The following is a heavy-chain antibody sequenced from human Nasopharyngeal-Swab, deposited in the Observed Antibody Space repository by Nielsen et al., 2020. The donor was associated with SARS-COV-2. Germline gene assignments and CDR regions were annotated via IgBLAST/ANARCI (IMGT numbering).Heavy chain of an antibody. CDR2: ISGSGGST. CDR1: GFTFSSYA. Sequence: GGSLRLSCAASGFTFSSYAMSWVRQAPGKGLEWVSAISGSGGSTYYADSVKGRFTISRDNSKNTLYLQMNSLRAEDTAVYYCAKPIYGEFGELLLDYYYYMDVWGKGTTVTVSS. D-gene: IGHD3-10*01. V-gene: IGHV3-23*01. J-gene: IGHJ6*03. CDR3: AKPIYGEFGELLLDYYYYMDV.